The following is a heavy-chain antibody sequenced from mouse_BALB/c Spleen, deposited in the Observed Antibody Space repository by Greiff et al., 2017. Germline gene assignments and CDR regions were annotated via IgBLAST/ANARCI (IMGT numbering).Heavy chain of an antibody. CDR3: ARPPYYYGSSYWYFDV. CDR2: ISNGGGST. V-gene: IGHV5-12-2*01. Sequence: DVMLVESGGGLVQPGGSLKLSCAASGFTFSSYTMSWVRQPPEKRLEWVAYISNGGGSTYYPDTVKGRFTISRDNAKNTLYLQMSSLKSEDTAMYYCARPPYYYGSSYWYFDVWGAGTTVTVSS. CDR1: GFTFSSYT. J-gene: IGHJ1*01. D-gene: IGHD1-1*01.